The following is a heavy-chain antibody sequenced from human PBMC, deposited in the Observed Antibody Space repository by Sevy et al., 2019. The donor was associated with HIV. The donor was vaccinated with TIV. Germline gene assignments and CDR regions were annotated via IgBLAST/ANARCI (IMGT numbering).Heavy chain of an antibody. CDR2: SNEDGNTT. CDR3: ARDIGGLGSF. D-gene: IGHD3-16*01. V-gene: IGHV3-74*01. CDR1: GFTFSSYW. J-gene: IGHJ6*02. Sequence: GGSLRLSCAASGFTFSSYWMHWVRQAPGKGLVWVSRSNEDGNTTNYADSVKGRFTISRDNAKNTLYLQMHSLRAEDTAVYYCARDIGGLGSFWGQGTTVTVSS.